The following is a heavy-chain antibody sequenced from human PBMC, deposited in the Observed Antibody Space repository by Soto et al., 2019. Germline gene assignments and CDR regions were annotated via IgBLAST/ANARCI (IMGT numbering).Heavy chain of an antibody. CDR1: GYTFTSYG. D-gene: IGHD5-12*01. CDR3: ARVNGDIVATKLDY. CDR2: ISAYNGNT. V-gene: IGHV1-18*01. J-gene: IGHJ4*02. Sequence: GASVKVSCKASGYTFTSYGISWVRQAPGQGLEWMGWISAYNGNTNYAQKLQGRVTMTTDTSTSTAYMELRSLRSDDTAVYYCARVNGDIVATKLDYWGQGTLVTVSS.